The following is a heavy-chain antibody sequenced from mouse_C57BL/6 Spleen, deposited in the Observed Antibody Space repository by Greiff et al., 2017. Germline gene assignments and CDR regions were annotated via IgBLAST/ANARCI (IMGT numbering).Heavy chain of an antibody. V-gene: IGHV1-82*01. CDR1: GYAFSSSW. J-gene: IGHJ3*01. CDR3: AREDYNSY. CDR2: IYPGDGDT. D-gene: IGHD2-4*01. Sequence: VQLQQSGPELVKPGASVKISCKASGYAFSSSWMNWVKQRPGKGLEWIGRIYPGDGDTNYNGKFKGKATLTADKSSSTAYMQLSSLTSDDSAVYFCAREDYNSYWGQGTLVTVSA.